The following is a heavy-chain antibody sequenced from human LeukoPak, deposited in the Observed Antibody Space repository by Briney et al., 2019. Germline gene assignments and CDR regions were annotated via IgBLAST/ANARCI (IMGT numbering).Heavy chain of an antibody. CDR1: GGSISSYY. D-gene: IGHD6-13*01. J-gene: IGHJ4*02. Sequence: WETLSLTCTVSGGSISSYYWSWIRQPAGKGLEWIGYIYYSGSTNYNPSLKSRVTISVDTSKNQFSLKLSSVTAADTAVYYCARVQSSWYIEKWGQGTLVTVSS. CDR2: IYYSGST. V-gene: IGHV4-59*01. CDR3: ARVQSSWYIEK.